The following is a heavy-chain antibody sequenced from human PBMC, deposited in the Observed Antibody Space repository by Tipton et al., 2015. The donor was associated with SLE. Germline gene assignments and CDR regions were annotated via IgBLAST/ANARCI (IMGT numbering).Heavy chain of an antibody. J-gene: IGHJ4*02. CDR2: IYYSGST. D-gene: IGHD1-1*01. V-gene: IGHV4-31*03. CDR1: GGSISSSSYY. Sequence: TLSLTCTVSGGSISSSSYYWGWIRQHPGKGLEWIGYIYYSGSTYYNPSLKSRVTISVDTSKNQFSLKLSSVTAADTAVYYCARWKGGQIDYWGQGTLVTVSS. CDR3: ARWKGGQIDY.